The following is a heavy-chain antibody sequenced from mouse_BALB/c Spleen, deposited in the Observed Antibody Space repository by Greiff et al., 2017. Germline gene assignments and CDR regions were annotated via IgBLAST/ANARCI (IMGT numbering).Heavy chain of an antibody. V-gene: IGHV1-18*01. D-gene: IGHD2-4*01. Sequence: SGYTFTDYNMDWVKQSHGKSLEWIGDINPNNGGTIYNQKFKGKATLTVDKSSSTAYMELRSLTSEDTAVYYCARHRYDYAWFAYWGQGTLVTVSA. CDR3: ARHRYDYAWFAY. CDR2: INPNNGGT. J-gene: IGHJ3*01. CDR1: GYTFTDYN.